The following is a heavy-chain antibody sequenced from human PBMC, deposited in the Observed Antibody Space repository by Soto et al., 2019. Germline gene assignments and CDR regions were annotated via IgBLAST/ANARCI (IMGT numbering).Heavy chain of an antibody. Sequence: ASVKVSCKVSGYTLTELSMHWVRQAPGKGLEWMGGFDPEDGETIYAQKFQGRVTMTEDTSTDTAYMELSSLRSEDTAVYYCATDFDYYGSGSTPLWGQGTLVTVSS. CDR3: ATDFDYYGSGSTPL. D-gene: IGHD3-10*01. J-gene: IGHJ4*02. V-gene: IGHV1-24*01. CDR1: GYTLTELS. CDR2: FDPEDGET.